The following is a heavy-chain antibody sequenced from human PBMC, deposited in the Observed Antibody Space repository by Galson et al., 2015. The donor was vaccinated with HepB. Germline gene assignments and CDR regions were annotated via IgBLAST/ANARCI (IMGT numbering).Heavy chain of an antibody. CDR2: INQDGSEK. V-gene: IGHV3-7*01. D-gene: IGHD3-22*01. J-gene: IGHJ4*02. Sequence: SLRLSCAASGFTSSTSWMNWVRQAPGKGLEWVANINQDGSEKYYVASVRGRFTTSRDNAKNSLYLQMNSLRAEDTAVYYCARDSDSSGPYYGDYFDYWGQGILVTVSS. CDR3: ARDSDSSGPYYGDYFDY. CDR1: GFTSSTSW.